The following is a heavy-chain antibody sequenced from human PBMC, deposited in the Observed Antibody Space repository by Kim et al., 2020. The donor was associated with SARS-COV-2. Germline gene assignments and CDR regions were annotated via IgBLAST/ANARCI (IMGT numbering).Heavy chain of an antibody. Sequence: GGSLRLSCAASGFTFSNAWMSWVRQAPGKGLEWVGRIKSKTDGGTTDYAAPVKGRFTISRDDSKNTLYLQMNSLKTEDTAVYYCTTGGITMVRGVINRDYYFPYDYGMDVWGQGTTVTVSS. CDR3: TTGGITMVRGVINRDYYFPYDYGMDV. D-gene: IGHD3-10*01. CDR1: GFTFSNAW. CDR2: IKSKTDGGTT. V-gene: IGHV3-15*01. J-gene: IGHJ6*02.